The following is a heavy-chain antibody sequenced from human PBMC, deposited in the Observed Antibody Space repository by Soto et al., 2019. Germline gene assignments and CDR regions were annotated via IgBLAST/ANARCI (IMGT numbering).Heavy chain of an antibody. D-gene: IGHD1-1*01. CDR2: VYNSGIT. Sequence: QVQLQESGPGLVKPSETLSLTCTVSGGSISLNYWPWIRQPPGKGLEWIGSVYNSGITNYNPSLKSRVTILVDTSKNQFSLRLSSVTAADTAVYYCARGREWYNWNDVGYWGHGTLVTVSS. V-gene: IGHV4-59*01. J-gene: IGHJ4*01. CDR3: ARGREWYNWNDVGY. CDR1: GGSISLNY.